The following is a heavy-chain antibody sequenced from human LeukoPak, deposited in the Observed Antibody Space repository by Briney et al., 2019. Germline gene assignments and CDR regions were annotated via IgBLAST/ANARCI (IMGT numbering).Heavy chain of an antibody. D-gene: IGHD3-22*01. Sequence: HPGGSLRLSCAASGFTFSSYAMHWVRQAPGKGLEWVAVISYDGSNKYYADSVKCRFTISRDNSKNTLYLQINSLRAEDTAVYYCASTPYYDDSSGRGALDIWGQGTMVTVSS. CDR3: ASTPYYDDSSGRGALDI. J-gene: IGHJ3*02. CDR1: GFTFSSYA. V-gene: IGHV3-30-3*01. CDR2: ISYDGSNK.